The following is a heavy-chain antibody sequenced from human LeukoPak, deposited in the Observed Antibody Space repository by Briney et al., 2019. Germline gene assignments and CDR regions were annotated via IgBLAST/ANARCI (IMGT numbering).Heavy chain of an antibody. V-gene: IGHV4-39*01. D-gene: IGHD3-16*01. CDR1: GGSISSSSYY. Sequence: SETLSLTCTVSGGSISSSSYYWGWIRQPPGKGLEWIGSIYYTGITYYNPSLKSRVTISVDTSKNQFSLKLSSVTAADTAVYYCARQEGGAFDIWGQGTMVTVSS. J-gene: IGHJ3*02. CDR3: ARQEGGAFDI. CDR2: IYYTGIT.